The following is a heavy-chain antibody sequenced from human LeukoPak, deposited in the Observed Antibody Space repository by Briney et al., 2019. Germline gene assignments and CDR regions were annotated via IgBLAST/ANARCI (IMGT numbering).Heavy chain of an antibody. CDR3: ARTDYGGNSGFDY. J-gene: IGHJ4*02. V-gene: IGHV4-39*07. CDR1: GGSISSSSYY. D-gene: IGHD4-23*01. Sequence: PSETLSLTCTVSGGSISSSSYYWGWIRQPPGKGLEWIGSIYYSGSTNYNPSLKSRVTTSVDTSKNQFSLKLSSVTALDTAVYYCARTDYGGNSGFDYWGQGTLVTVSS. CDR2: IYYSGST.